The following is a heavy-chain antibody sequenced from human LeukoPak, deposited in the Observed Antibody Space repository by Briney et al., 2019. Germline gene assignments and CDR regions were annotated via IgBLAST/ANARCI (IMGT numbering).Heavy chain of an antibody. D-gene: IGHD3-22*01. V-gene: IGHV5-10-1*01. CDR1: GYIFTSYW. CDR3: ATLTMIVVTGAFDI. Sequence: PGGSLRLSCKGSGYIFTSYWISWVRQMAGKVLEWMGRIDPSDSYTNYSPSFQGHVTISADKSISTAYLQWSSLKASDTAMYYCATLTMIVVTGAFDIWGQGTMVTVSS. J-gene: IGHJ3*02. CDR2: IDPSDSYT.